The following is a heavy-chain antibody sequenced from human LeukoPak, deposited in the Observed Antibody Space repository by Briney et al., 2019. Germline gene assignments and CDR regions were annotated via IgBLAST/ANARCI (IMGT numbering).Heavy chain of an antibody. CDR2: IYYSGTT. Sequence: PSETLSLTCTVSGGSISRSPYYWGWIRQPPGKGLEWIGSIYYSGTTYYNPCLKSRVSISVDTSKNQFSLKVSSVTAADTAMYYCAILETNIDYWGQGTLVTVSS. J-gene: IGHJ4*02. CDR1: GGSISRSPYY. CDR3: AILETNIDY. D-gene: IGHD2/OR15-2a*01. V-gene: IGHV4-39*07.